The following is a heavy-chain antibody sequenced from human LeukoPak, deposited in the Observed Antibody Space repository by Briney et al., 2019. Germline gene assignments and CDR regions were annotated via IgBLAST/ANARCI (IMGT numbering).Heavy chain of an antibody. V-gene: IGHV3-7*04. Sequence: QAGGSLRLSCVVSRFPFSSYWMTWVRQAPGKGLEWVANIKQDGSKKSYVDSVKGRFTISRDNAKNSLYLQMNSLRAEDTAIYYCTRVGYIDEGIDYWGQGTLVTVFS. J-gene: IGHJ4*02. CDR3: TRVGYIDEGIDY. D-gene: IGHD5-24*01. CDR2: IKQDGSKK. CDR1: RFPFSSYW.